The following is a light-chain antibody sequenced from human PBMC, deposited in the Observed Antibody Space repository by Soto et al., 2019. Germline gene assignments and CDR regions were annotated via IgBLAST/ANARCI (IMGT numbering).Light chain of an antibody. Sequence: DIVLTQSPGTLSLSPGERATLSCRASQSVSSNLAWYQQKPGQDNRILSYGASHRATGIPARFSGIGSGTELTLTISSLQSEDFAVYYCQQYNNWPLTFGQGTKVDIK. CDR3: QQYNNWPLT. CDR1: QSVSSN. CDR2: GAS. J-gene: IGKJ1*01. V-gene: IGKV3-15*01.